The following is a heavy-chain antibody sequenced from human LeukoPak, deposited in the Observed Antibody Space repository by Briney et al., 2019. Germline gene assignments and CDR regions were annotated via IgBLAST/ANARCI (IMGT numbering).Heavy chain of an antibody. D-gene: IGHD6-13*01. CDR2: INPNTDGT. CDR3: ARDQTSNWYRAKYYYGVDV. J-gene: IGHJ6*02. V-gene: IGHV1-2*02. CDR1: GYTFTGYY. Sequence: ASVKVSCKTSGYTFTGYYLHWVRQAPGQGLEWMGWINPNTDGTNYAQKFQGRVAMTRDTSISTAYMELTSLTSDDTAVYYCARDQTSNWYRAKYYYGVDVWGQGTTVTVSS.